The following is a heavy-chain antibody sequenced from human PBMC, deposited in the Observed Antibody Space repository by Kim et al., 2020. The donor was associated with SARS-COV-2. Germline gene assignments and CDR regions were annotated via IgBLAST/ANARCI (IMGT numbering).Heavy chain of an antibody. Sequence: STHHNPSLKSRVTISVDKSKNQFSLKLGSVTAADTAVYYCARLVWYYFDYWGQGTLVTVSS. V-gene: IGHV4-4*02. D-gene: IGHD2-8*01. CDR3: ARLVWYYFDY. J-gene: IGHJ4*02. CDR2: ST.